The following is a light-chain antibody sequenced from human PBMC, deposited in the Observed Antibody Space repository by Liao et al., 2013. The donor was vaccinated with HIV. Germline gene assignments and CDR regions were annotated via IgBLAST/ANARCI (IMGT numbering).Light chain of an antibody. V-gene: IGLV3-21*01. CDR3: QAWDSSTVV. CDR1: NIGSKS. J-gene: IGLJ3*02. CDR2: QDN. Sequence: SYVLTQPPSVSVAPGKTASITCGGNNIGSKSVHWYQQKPGQAPVLVIYQDNKRPSGIPERFSGSNSGNTATLTISGTQAMDEADYYCQAWDSSTVVFGGGTKLTVL.